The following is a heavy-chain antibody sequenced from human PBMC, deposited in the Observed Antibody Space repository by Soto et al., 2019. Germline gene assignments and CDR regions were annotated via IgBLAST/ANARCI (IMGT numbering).Heavy chain of an antibody. J-gene: IGHJ4*02. V-gene: IGHV3-23*01. CDR1: GFTFSNYA. CDR3: AKVFSPEGGNYFDY. Sequence: EVQLLEAGGGLVQPGGSLRLSCAASGFTFSNYAMNWVRQAPGKGLEWVSAISNSFSDGNTHYADSVKGRFTISRDNDKNTVFLEMNSLRAEDTAVYYCAKVFSPEGGNYFDYWGQGTLVTVSS. CDR2: ISNSFSDGNT.